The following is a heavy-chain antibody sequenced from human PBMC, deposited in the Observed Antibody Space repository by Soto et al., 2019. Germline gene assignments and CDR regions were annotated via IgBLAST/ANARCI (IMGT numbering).Heavy chain of an antibody. V-gene: IGHV3-30*18. Sequence: QVQLVESGGGVVQPGRSLRLSCAASGFTFSNFGMHWGRQAPGKGLEWVAAISADGSDKYFSDSVKGRFTISRDNSKNTQFLQMNSLRVEDTAVYYCTKGSEVARQELDYWHQGTLVHVSS. D-gene: IGHD3-3*01. J-gene: IGHJ4*02. CDR3: TKGSEVARQELDY. CDR2: ISADGSDK. CDR1: GFTFSNFG.